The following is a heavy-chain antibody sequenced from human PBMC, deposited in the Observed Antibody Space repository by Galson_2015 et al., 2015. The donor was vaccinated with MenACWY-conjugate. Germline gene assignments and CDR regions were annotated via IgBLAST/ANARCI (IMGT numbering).Heavy chain of an antibody. CDR1: GFTFTTYG. D-gene: IGHD3-22*01. CDR2: VSSTYTNT. Sequence: SLRLSCAASGFTFTTYGMSWVRQAPGKGLEWVSSVSSTYTNTYYADSVRGRFSISRDNSKNTVYLQMSSLRVEDTAIYHCAKGYYYDTNGHNPVVFEYWGQGALVTVSS. CDR3: AKGYYYDTNGHNPVVFEY. J-gene: IGHJ4*02. V-gene: IGHV3-23*01.